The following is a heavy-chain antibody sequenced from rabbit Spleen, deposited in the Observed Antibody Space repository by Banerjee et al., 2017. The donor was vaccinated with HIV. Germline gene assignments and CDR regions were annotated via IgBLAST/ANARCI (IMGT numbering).Heavy chain of an antibody. D-gene: IGHD1-1*01. CDR2: IYTGSGST. Sequence: QEQLVESGGGLVKPEGSLKLSCTASGFSFSNKAVMCWVRQAPGKGLEWIGYIYTGSGSTYYATWAKGRFTISKTSPTTVTLQMNSLTVADTATYFCARDPGVDTSNLWGPGTLVTVS. V-gene: IGHV1S45*01. CDR1: GFSFSNKAV. CDR3: ARDPGVDTSNL. J-gene: IGHJ4*01.